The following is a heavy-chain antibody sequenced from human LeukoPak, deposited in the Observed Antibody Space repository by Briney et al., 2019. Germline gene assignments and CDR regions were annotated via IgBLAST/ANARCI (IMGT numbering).Heavy chain of an antibody. CDR3: AKEGSDCSSTNCYGLEY. V-gene: IGHV3-23*01. J-gene: IGHJ4*02. CDR1: GFTFSTYA. D-gene: IGHD2-2*01. Sequence: GGSLRLSCAAFGFTFSTYAMSWVRQAPGKGLEWVSGISGSGGSTYYADSVKGRFTISRDNSKKTLYLQMNSLRAEDTAVYYCAKEGSDCSSTNCYGLEYWGQGTLVTV. CDR2: ISGSGGST.